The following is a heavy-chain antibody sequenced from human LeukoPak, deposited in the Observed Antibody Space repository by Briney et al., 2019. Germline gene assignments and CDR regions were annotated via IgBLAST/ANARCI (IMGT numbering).Heavy chain of an antibody. CDR2: TKQDGSET. V-gene: IGHV3-7*04. Sequence: GGSLRLSCAVSGFIFSSYWMSWVRQAPGKGLEWVANTKQDGSETYYVDSVKGRFTISRDNARNSLYLQVNCLRAEDTAVYYCARLNYYGSGKPFDYWGQGTLVTVSS. J-gene: IGHJ4*02. CDR3: ARLNYYGSGKPFDY. D-gene: IGHD3-10*01. CDR1: GFIFSSYW.